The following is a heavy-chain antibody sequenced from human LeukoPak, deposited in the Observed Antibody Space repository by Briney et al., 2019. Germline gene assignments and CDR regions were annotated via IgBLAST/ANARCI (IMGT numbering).Heavy chain of an antibody. CDR3: ARVRGSSGGSCRYDSSGYYGFWLDY. CDR1: GGAISSYY. CDR2: IYYSGST. Sequence: SETLSLTCTVSGGAISSYYWSWIRQPPGKGLEWIGYIYYSGSTTYNPSLKSRVTISVDTSKNQFSLKLSSVTAADTAVYYCARVRGSSGGSCRYDSSGYYGFWLDYWGQGTLVTVSS. J-gene: IGHJ4*02. V-gene: IGHV4-59*01. D-gene: IGHD3-22*01.